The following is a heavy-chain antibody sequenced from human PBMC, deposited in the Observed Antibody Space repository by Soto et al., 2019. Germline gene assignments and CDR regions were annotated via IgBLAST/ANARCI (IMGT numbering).Heavy chain of an antibody. CDR1: GFTFSSYG. Sequence: SLRLSCAASGFTFSSYGMHWVRQAPGKGLEWVAVISYDGSNKYYADSVKGRFTISRDNSKNTLYLQMNSLRAEDTAVYYCAKASFDYGDYYDYWGQGTLVTVSS. CDR2: ISYDGSNK. V-gene: IGHV3-30*18. J-gene: IGHJ4*02. CDR3: AKASFDYGDYYDY. D-gene: IGHD4-17*01.